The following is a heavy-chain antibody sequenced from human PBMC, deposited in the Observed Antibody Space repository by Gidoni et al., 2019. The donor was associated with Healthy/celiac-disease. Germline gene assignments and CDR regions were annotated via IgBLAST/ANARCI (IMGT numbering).Heavy chain of an antibody. D-gene: IGHD5-12*01. CDR1: GFPVSSNY. CDR3: AREGGYGAWAFDY. J-gene: IGHJ4*02. V-gene: IGHV3-66*01. CDR2: IYSGGST. Sequence: EVQLVESGGGLVQPGGSLRLSCAASGFPVSSNYMSWVRQAPGKGLEWVSVIYSGGSTYYADSVKGRFTISRDNSKNTLYLQMNSLRAEDTAVYYCAREGGYGAWAFDYWGQGTLVTVSS.